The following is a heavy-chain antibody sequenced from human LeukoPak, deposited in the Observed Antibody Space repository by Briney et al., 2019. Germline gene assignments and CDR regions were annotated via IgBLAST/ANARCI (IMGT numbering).Heavy chain of an antibody. J-gene: IGHJ6*03. D-gene: IGHD1-7*01. CDR3: ARVVYNWNYNDYYYYYMDV. V-gene: IGHV4-34*01. CDR2: VNYRGDG. CDR1: NASFGPYY. Sequence: PSETLSLTCDVYNASFGPYYWSWLRQSPGKGLEYIGEVNYRGDGNYNPSLNSRASISIDTSKNQFSLKLSSVTAADTAVYYCARVVYNWNYNDYYYYYMDVWGKGTTVTVSS.